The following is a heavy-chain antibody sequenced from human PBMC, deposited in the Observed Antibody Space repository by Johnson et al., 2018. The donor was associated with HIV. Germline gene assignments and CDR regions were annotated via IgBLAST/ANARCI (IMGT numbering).Heavy chain of an antibody. CDR1: GFTFSSYA. J-gene: IGHJ3*01. Sequence: VQLVESGGGLVQPGGSLRLSCAASGFTFSSYALTWVRQAPGKGLEWVSTVSDGSNKYYADSVKGRFTISRDNSKNTLYLQMNSLRAEDTAVYYCAKGGRFDSFDFWGQGTIVTGSS. CDR3: AKGGRFDSFDF. CDR2: VSDGSNK. D-gene: IGHD3-16*01. V-gene: IGHV3-23*04.